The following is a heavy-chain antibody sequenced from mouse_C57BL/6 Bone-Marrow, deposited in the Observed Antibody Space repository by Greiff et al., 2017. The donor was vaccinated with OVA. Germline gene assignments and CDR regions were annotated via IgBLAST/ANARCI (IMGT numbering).Heavy chain of an antibody. J-gene: IGHJ2*01. CDR3: ARRWGSYYFDY. CDR1: GFSLSTFGMG. V-gene: IGHV8-8*01. CDR2: IWWDDAK. D-gene: IGHD2-3*01. Sequence: QVQLKESGPGILQPSQTLSLTCSFSGFSLSTFGMGVGWIRQPSGKGLEWLAHIWWDDAKYYNPALKSRLTISKDTSKNQGFLKSANVDTADTATYYCARRWGSYYFDYWGQGTTLTVSS.